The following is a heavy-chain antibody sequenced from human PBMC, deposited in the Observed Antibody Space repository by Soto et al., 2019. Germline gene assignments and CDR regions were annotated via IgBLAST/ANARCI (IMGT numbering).Heavy chain of an antibody. Sequence: PGGSLRLSCAASGCTFSGSAMHWVRQASGKGLEWVGRIRSKGYSYATEYAASVKGRFTISRDDSKNTAYLQMSSLKTEDTAVYYCTRAWTPVPNWGQGTLVTVSS. D-gene: IGHD4-17*01. CDR1: GCTFSGSA. CDR3: TRAWTPVPN. V-gene: IGHV3-73*01. CDR2: IRSKGYSYAT. J-gene: IGHJ4*02.